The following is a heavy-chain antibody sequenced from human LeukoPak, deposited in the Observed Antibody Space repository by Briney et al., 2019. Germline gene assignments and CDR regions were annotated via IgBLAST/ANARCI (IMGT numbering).Heavy chain of an antibody. CDR1: GFTFTGHA. D-gene: IGHD1-26*01. J-gene: IGHJ4*02. CDR3: ARDGGIVGAIDY. CDR2: ISHDGSDK. V-gene: IGHV3-30-3*01. Sequence: GRSLRLSCAASGFTFTGHAMHWVRQAPGRGLDWVAVISHDGSDKYYADSVKGRFTISRDNSNNTLYLQMNSLRAEDTAVYYCARDGGIVGAIDYWGQGTLVTVSS.